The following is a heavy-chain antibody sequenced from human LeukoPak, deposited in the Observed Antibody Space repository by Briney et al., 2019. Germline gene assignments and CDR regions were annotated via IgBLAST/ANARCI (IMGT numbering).Heavy chain of an antibody. D-gene: IGHD4-17*01. CDR1: GFTFSCYW. CDR2: IKQDGSEK. Sequence: GGSLRLSCAASGFTFSCYWMSWVRQAPGKGLEGVANIKQDGSEKYYVDSVKGRFTISRDNAKNSLYLQMNSLRAEDTAVYYCARFVYDYGDYFLDYWGQGTLVTVSS. J-gene: IGHJ4*02. V-gene: IGHV3-7*03. CDR3: ARFVYDYGDYFLDY.